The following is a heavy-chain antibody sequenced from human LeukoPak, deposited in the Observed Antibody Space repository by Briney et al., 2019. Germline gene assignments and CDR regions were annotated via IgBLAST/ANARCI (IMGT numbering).Heavy chain of an antibody. CDR1: GGSISSYY. CDR2: IYYSGST. V-gene: IGHV4-59*08. CDR3: ARLLGSSGWYWFDP. Sequence: PPETLSLTCTVSGGSISSYYWSWIRQPPGKGLEWIGYIYYSGSTNYNPSLKSRVAISVDTSKNQFSLKLSSVTAADTAVYYCARLLGSSGWYWFDPWGQGTLVTVSS. J-gene: IGHJ5*02. D-gene: IGHD6-19*01.